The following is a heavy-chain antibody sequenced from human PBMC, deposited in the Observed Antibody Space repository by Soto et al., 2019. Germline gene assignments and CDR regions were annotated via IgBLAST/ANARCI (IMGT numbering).Heavy chain of an antibody. CDR1: GGSISSYY. V-gene: IGHV4-59*01. Sequence: QVQLQESGPGLVKPSETPSLTCTVSGGSISSYYWSWIRQPPGKGLEWIGYIYYSGSTNYNPSLKSRVTISVDTSKNQFSLKLSSVTAADTAVYYCARGGYYYDSSGYPTMNWYFDLWGRGTLVTVSS. CDR2: IYYSGST. D-gene: IGHD3-22*01. J-gene: IGHJ2*01. CDR3: ARGGYYYDSSGYPTMNWYFDL.